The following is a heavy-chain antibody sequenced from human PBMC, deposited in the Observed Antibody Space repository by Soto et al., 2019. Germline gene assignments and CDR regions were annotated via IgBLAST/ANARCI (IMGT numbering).Heavy chain of an antibody. CDR1: GYTFTGYY. Sequence: ASVKVSCKASGYTFTGYYMHWVRQAPGQGLEWMGWINPNSGGTNYAQKFQGWVTMTRDTSISTAYMELSRLRSDDTAVYYCARDLGRGHDAFDIWGQGTMVTVSS. V-gene: IGHV1-2*04. CDR2: INPNSGGT. D-gene: IGHD2-15*01. J-gene: IGHJ3*02. CDR3: ARDLGRGHDAFDI.